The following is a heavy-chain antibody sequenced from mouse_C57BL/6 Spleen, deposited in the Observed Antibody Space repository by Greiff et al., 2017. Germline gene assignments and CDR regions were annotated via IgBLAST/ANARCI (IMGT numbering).Heavy chain of an antibody. CDR2: IHPNSGST. CDR1: GYTFTSYW. V-gene: IGHV1-64*01. J-gene: IGHJ1*03. Sequence: QVQLQQPGAELVKPGASVKLSCKASGYTFTSYWMHWVKQRPGQGLEWIGMIHPNSGSTNYNEKFKSKATLTVDKSSSTACMQLSNLTSEDSAVYYCVYYDYDGGYFDVWGTGTTVTVSS. D-gene: IGHD2-4*01. CDR3: VYYDYDGGYFDV.